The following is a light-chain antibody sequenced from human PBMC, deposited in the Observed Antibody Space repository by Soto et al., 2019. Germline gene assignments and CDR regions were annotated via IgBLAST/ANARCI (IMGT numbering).Light chain of an antibody. J-gene: IGKJ2*01. V-gene: IGKV3-20*01. CDR1: QSVTSNY. CDR3: QHYDNSPPKYT. Sequence: EIVLTQSPGTLSLSPGERATLSCRASQSVTSNYLAWYQQKPGLAPRLLIYGASNRATGIPDRFSGSGSGTDFTLSISRLEPEDFAVYYCQHYDNSPPKYTFGQGTKLEI. CDR2: GAS.